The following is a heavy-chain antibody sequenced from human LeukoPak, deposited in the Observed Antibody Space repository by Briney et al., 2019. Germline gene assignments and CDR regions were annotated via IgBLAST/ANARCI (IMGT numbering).Heavy chain of an antibody. CDR1: GYTLTGYY. J-gene: IGHJ4*02. Sequence: ASVKVSCKASGYTLTGYYIHWVRQAPGEGLERMGWINPNSGATTYAQKFKGWVSLTRDTSLTTTYMELTRLKTDDTAVYYCARVFHFWGLNTDYWGQGTLVTVSS. D-gene: IGHD3-3*02. V-gene: IGHV1-2*04. CDR2: INPNSGAT. CDR3: ARVFHFWGLNTDY.